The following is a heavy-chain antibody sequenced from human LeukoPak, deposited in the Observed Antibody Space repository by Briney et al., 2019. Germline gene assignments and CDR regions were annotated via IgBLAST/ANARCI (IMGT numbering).Heavy chain of an antibody. Sequence: SQTLSLTCAISGDSVSSNSSAWNWVRQSPSRGLEWLGRTYYRSQWYTDYAISVMSRISINSDTSKNQFSLQLTSVTPEDTAIYYCAGGFSRFNWFDPWGQGTLVTVSS. CDR3: AGGFSRFNWFDP. J-gene: IGHJ5*02. V-gene: IGHV6-1*01. CDR2: TYYRSQWYT. CDR1: GDSVSSNSSA. D-gene: IGHD3-3*01.